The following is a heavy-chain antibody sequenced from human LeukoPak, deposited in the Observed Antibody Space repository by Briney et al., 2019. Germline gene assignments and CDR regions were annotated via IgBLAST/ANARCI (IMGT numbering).Heavy chain of an antibody. V-gene: IGHV4-59*04. CDR1: GGSISSYY. CDR3: ATELGYFDY. J-gene: IGHJ4*02. CDR2: IDYSGST. D-gene: IGHD3-3*02. Sequence: PSETLSLTCTVSGGSISSYYWNWIRQPPGKGLEWIAYIDYSGSTCYNPSLKSPVTISVDTSKNQFSLRLSSVTAADTAVYYCATELGYFDYWGQGTLVTVSS.